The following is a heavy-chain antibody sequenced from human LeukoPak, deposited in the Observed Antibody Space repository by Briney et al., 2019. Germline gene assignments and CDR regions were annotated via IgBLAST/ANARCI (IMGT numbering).Heavy chain of an antibody. CDR2: IYPGDSDT. V-gene: IGHV5-51*01. Sequence: GESLKISCKASGYSFTIYWIGWVRQMPGEGLEWMGIIYPGDSDTRYSPSFQGQVTISADKSVSTAYLQWSSLKASDTAMYYCARRSSSGYYYDYWGQGTLVTVSS. D-gene: IGHD3-22*01. CDR3: ARRSSSGYYYDY. J-gene: IGHJ4*02. CDR1: GYSFTIYW.